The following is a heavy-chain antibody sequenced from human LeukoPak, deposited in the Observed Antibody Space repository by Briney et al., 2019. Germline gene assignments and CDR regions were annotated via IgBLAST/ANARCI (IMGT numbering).Heavy chain of an antibody. CDR1: GFTFNSYV. J-gene: IGHJ4*02. V-gene: IGHV3-30*18. CDR2: ISYDGCNK. Sequence: PGRSLRLSCAASGFTFNSYVMHWVRQAPGRGLEWVAVISYDGCNKYYADSVKGRFTISRDNSENTLYLQMNSLRAEDTAVYYCAKVTSSGWYSLDYWGQGTLVTVSS. D-gene: IGHD6-19*01. CDR3: AKVTSSGWYSLDY.